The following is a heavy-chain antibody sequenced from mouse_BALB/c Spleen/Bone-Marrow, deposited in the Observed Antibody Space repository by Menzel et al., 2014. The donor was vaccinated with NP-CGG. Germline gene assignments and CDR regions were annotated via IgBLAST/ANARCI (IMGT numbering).Heavy chain of an antibody. CDR3: GGQDGYYGGFAY. V-gene: IGHV1-37*01. Sequence: VQLQQSGPELVKPGASVKISYKASGYSFTGYFMNWVKQSHGKSLEWIGRINPYNGDTFYNQKFKGKATLTVDKSSSTAHMELLSLTSEDSAVYYCGGQDGYYGGFAYWGQGTLVTGSA. D-gene: IGHD2-3*01. J-gene: IGHJ3*01. CDR1: GYSFTGYF. CDR2: INPYNGDT.